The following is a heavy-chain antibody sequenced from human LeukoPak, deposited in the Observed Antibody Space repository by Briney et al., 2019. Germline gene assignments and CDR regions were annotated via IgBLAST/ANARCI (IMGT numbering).Heavy chain of an antibody. CDR2: INPKSGGT. Sequence: ASAKVSPKHSRYSFTGNIIHCVPATLRQRRGSMGWINPKSGGTNYAQKFQGRVTMTRDTSISTAYMELSRLRSDDTAVYYCARGRIVGATEGVGYWGQGTLVTVSS. J-gene: IGHJ4*02. V-gene: IGHV1-2*02. D-gene: IGHD1-26*01. CDR1: RYSFTGNI. CDR3: ARGRIVGATEGVGY.